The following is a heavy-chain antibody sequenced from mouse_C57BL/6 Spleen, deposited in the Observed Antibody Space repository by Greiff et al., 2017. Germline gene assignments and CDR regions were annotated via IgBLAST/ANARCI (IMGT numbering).Heavy chain of an antibody. CDR3: ARVESYYYGSSWYFDV. CDR2: ISYDGSN. D-gene: IGHD1-1*01. Sequence: ESGPGLVKPSQSLSLTCSVTGYSITSGYYWNWIRQFPGNKLEWMGYISYDGSNNYNPSLKNRISITRDTSKNQFFLKLNSVTTEDTATYYCARVESYYYGSSWYFDVWGTGTTVTVSS. CDR1: GYSITSGYY. J-gene: IGHJ1*03. V-gene: IGHV3-6*01.